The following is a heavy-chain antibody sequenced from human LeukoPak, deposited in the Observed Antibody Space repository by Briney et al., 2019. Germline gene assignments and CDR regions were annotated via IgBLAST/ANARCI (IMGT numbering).Heavy chain of an antibody. D-gene: IGHD3-3*01. CDR3: ARAFPIPSYDFWSGPTYYYYYGMDV. J-gene: IGHJ6*02. Sequence: SETLSLTCAVYGVSFSGYYWSWICQPPGEGLEWIGEINHSGSTNYNPSLKSRVTISVDTSKNQCSLKLSSVTAADTAVYYCARAFPIPSYDFWSGPTYYYYYGMDVWGQGTTVTVSS. V-gene: IGHV4-34*01. CDR2: INHSGST. CDR1: GVSFSGYY.